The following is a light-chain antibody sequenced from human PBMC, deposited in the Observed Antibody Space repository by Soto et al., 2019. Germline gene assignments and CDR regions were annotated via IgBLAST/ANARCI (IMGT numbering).Light chain of an antibody. V-gene: IGKV1-9*01. CDR2: GAS. CDR3: QQLNSFPIP. CDR1: QGIANF. Sequence: IPLTQSPSSLSASVGDRVPISCRASQGIANFLAWYQQKPGKAPKLLIYGASTLQSGVPSRFSGSASGTDFTLTISSLQHEDFATYYCQQLNSFPIPFGPGTKVDIK. J-gene: IGKJ3*01.